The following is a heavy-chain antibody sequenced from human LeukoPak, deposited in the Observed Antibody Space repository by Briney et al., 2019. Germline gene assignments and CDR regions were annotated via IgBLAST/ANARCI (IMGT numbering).Heavy chain of an antibody. CDR1: GFTFSSYA. CDR3: ARDSLIAVAGTVDY. J-gene: IGHJ4*02. Sequence: GGSLRLSCAASGFTFSSYAMSWVRQAPGKGLEWVSSISSSSSYIYYADSVKGRFTISRDNAKNSLYLQMNSLRAEDTAVYYCARDSLIAVAGTVDYWGQGTLVTVSS. D-gene: IGHD6-19*01. CDR2: ISSSSSYI. V-gene: IGHV3-21*01.